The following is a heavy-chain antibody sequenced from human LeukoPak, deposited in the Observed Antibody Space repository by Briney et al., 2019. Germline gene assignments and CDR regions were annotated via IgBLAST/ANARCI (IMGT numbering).Heavy chain of an antibody. CDR1: GYSFTSHY. CDR2: INPSGSST. J-gene: IGHJ4*02. CDR3: ARDVMVVAATEYLFDY. V-gene: IGHV1-46*01. D-gene: IGHD2-15*01. Sequence: ASVKVSCKASGYSFTSHYMHWVRQAPGQGLEWTGLINPSGSSTLYAQKFQGRVTMTRDMSTTTDYMELSSLRSEDTAVYYCARDVMVVAATEYLFDYWGQGTLVTVSS.